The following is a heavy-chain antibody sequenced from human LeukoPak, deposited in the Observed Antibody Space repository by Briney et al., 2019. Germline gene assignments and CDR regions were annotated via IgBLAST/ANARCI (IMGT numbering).Heavy chain of an antibody. D-gene: IGHD3-3*01. CDR1: GYTFTSYD. J-gene: IGHJ6*02. V-gene: IGHV1-8*01. CDR2: MNPNSGNT. CDR3: ARAQYYDFWSGYFPYYYYGMDV. Sequence: ASVKVSCKASGYTFTSYDINWVRQATGQGLEWMGWMNPNSGNTGYAQKFQGRVTMTRNTSISTAYMELSSLRSEDPAVYYCARAQYYDFWSGYFPYYYYGMDVWGQGTTVTVSS.